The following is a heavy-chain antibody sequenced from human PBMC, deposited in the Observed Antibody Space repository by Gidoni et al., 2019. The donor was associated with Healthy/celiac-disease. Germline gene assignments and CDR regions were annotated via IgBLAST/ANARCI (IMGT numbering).Heavy chain of an antibody. CDR1: GFTFDDYA. CDR2: ISWNSGSI. V-gene: IGHV3-9*01. CDR3: AKDPTGDLWGGDAFDI. D-gene: IGHD7-27*01. Sequence: EVQLVESGGGLVQPGRSLRLSCAASGFTFDDYAMHWVRQAPGKGLEWVSGISWNSGSIGYADSVKGRFTISRDNAKNSLYLQMNSLRAEDTALYYCAKDPTGDLWGGDAFDIWGQGTMVTVSS. J-gene: IGHJ3*02.